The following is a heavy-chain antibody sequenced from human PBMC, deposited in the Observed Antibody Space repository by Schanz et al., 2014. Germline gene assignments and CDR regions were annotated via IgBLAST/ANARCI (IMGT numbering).Heavy chain of an antibody. D-gene: IGHD5-12*01. J-gene: IGHJ3*01. Sequence: EVQLVESGGGLIQPGESLRLSCAVSGFTVSSNYMSWVRQAPGRGLEWVSTIYINAGSTRYADSVKGRFIISRDSSKKTLFLQMNSLRPEDMAVYFCVRDEGRDGYNLAFDVWGQGTLVTVSS. CDR3: VRDEGRDGYNLAFDV. CDR2: IYINAGST. CDR1: GFTVSSNY. V-gene: IGHV3-53*01.